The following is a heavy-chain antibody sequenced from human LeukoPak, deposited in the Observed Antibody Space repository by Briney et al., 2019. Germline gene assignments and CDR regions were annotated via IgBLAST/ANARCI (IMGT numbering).Heavy chain of an antibody. J-gene: IGHJ4*02. D-gene: IGHD2-15*01. CDR3: ATDRDIVVIVAASDY. Sequence: PGGSLRLSCAASGFTFRSYGMSWVRQAPGKGLEWVSCISSSGGTTYYTDSVKGRFTISRDKSKNTLYLQMNSLRVEDTAIYYCATDRDIVVIVAASDYWGAGTLVSVSS. V-gene: IGHV3-23*01. CDR1: GFTFRSYG. CDR2: ISSSGGTT.